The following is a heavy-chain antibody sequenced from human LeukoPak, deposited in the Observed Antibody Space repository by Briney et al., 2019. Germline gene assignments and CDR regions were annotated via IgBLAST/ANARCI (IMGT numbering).Heavy chain of an antibody. V-gene: IGHV3-48*03. D-gene: IGHD3-9*01. Sequence: PGGSLRLSCAASGFTFSSYEMNWVRQAPGKGLEWLSYISSSGITIDYADSVKGRFTISRDNAKNSLYLQMNSLRAEDTAVYYCARLIKYYDILTGYPPGGAFDIWGQGTMVTVSS. J-gene: IGHJ3*02. CDR1: GFTFSSYE. CDR2: ISSSGITI. CDR3: ARLIKYYDILTGYPPGGAFDI.